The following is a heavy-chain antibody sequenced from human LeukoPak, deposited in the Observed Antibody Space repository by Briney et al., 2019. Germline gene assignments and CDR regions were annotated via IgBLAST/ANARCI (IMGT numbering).Heavy chain of an antibody. J-gene: IGHJ4*02. CDR2: ISSSSATI. Sequence: GGSLRLSCVASAFTFNTYSMNWFRQAPGMGLEWISYISSSSATIYYADSVKGRFTISRDNAKNSLYLQMNSLRAEDTAVYYCARGRDLFDSWGQGTLVIVSS. CDR1: AFTFNTYS. V-gene: IGHV3-48*04. CDR3: ARGRDLFDS.